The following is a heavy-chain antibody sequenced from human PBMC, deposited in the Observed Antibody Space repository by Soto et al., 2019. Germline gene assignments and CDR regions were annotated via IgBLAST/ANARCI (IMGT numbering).Heavy chain of an antibody. J-gene: IGHJ4*02. CDR3: ARGGGIAARLYYFDY. D-gene: IGHD6-6*01. CDR1: GFTFSSYA. Sequence: GGSLRLSCAASGFTFSSYAMHWVRQAPGKGLEWVAVISYDGSNKYYADSVKGRFTISRDNSKNTLYLQMNSLRAEDTAVYYCARGGGIAARLYYFDYWGQGTLVTVSS. V-gene: IGHV3-30*04. CDR2: ISYDGSNK.